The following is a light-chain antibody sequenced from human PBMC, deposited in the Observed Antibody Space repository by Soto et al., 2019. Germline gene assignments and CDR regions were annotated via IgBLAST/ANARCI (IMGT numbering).Light chain of an antibody. V-gene: IGKV1-5*01. CDR1: QSIGDY. CDR3: QQYNSYRT. Sequence: DIQMTQPPSSLSASVGDRVTITCRASQSIGDYLAWYQDKPGKAPRLLIYDASNLESGVPSRFSGSGSGTEFTLTIANLQPDDFATYYCQQYNSYRTFGPGTKV. CDR2: DAS. J-gene: IGKJ1*01.